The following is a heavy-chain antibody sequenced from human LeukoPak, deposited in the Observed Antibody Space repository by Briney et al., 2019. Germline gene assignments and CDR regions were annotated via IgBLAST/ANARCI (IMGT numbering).Heavy chain of an antibody. CDR2: IYHSGST. J-gene: IGHJ4*02. CDR3: ARRVGVALDY. Sequence: SEALSLTCTVSGYSISSGYYWGWIRQPPGKGLEWIGSIYHSGSTYYNPSLKSRVTISVDTSKNQFSLKLSSVTAADTAVYYCARRVGVALDYWGQGTLVTVSS. CDR1: GYSISSGYY. V-gene: IGHV4-38-2*02. D-gene: IGHD2-21*01.